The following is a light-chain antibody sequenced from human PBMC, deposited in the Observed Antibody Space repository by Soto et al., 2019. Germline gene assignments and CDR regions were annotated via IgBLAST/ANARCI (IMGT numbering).Light chain of an antibody. CDR2: RNN. J-gene: IGLJ3*02. Sequence: QSVLTQPPSASGTPGQRVTISCSGSSSNIGSNFVYWYQQFPATAPKLLIYRNNQRPSGVPDRFSGSKSGTSASLAISGLPSGDEADYYCAAWDDSLSGWVFGGGTELTVL. V-gene: IGLV1-47*01. CDR1: SSNIGSNF. CDR3: AAWDDSLSGWV.